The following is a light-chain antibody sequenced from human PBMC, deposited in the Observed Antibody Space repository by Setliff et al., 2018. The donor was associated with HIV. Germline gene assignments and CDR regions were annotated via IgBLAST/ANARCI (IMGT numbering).Light chain of an antibody. V-gene: IGLV2-14*03. CDR2: DGS. Sequence: SVLTQPASVSGSPGQSITISCTGTSSDIGRYNYVSWCQQYPGRGPTLVIFDGSERPSGVSNRFSGSKSGNTASLIISGLQPDDEADYYCCSYARGSTYVFGSGTKVTVL. CDR3: CSYARGSTYV. J-gene: IGLJ1*01. CDR1: SSDIGRYNY.